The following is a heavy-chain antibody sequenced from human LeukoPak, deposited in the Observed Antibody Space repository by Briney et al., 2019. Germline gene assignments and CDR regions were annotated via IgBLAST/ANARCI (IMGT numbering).Heavy chain of an antibody. CDR1: GLSNRLYG. V-gene: IGHV3-23*01. D-gene: IGHD2-15*01. J-gene: IGHJ6*03. CDR3: AKNGDRGAYCTGGTCYPYFYYYMDV. CDR2: ISGSGGST. Sequence: GGSLRLSCAASGLSNRLYGMSWVRQAPGKGLEWVSAISGSGGSTYYADSVKGRFTISRDNSKNTLYLQMNSLRAEDTAIYYCAKNGDRGAYCTGGTCYPYFYYYMDVWGKGTTVTI.